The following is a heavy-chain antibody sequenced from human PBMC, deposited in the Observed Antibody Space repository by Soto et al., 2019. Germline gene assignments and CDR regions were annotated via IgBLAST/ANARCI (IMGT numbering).Heavy chain of an antibody. Sequence: PGGSLRLSCAVSGFTFSSKWMSWVRQAPGKGLEWVANINQDGSEQYYVDSVRGRFTISRDNAKNSLYLQMNSLRAEDTAIYYCARGVNCDYWGQGTLVTVSS. CDR1: GFTFSSKW. D-gene: IGHD3-22*01. CDR2: INQDGSEQ. CDR3: ARGVNCDY. V-gene: IGHV3-7*01. J-gene: IGHJ4*02.